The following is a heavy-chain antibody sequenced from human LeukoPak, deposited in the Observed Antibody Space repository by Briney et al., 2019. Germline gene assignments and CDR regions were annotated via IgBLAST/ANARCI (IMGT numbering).Heavy chain of an antibody. CDR2: ISSSANTI. CDR3: ARGDSSGWSYFDY. J-gene: IGHJ4*02. D-gene: IGHD6-19*01. CDR1: GFTFSSYD. Sequence: GGSLRLSCAASGFTFSSYDMNWVRQAPGKGLDWISYISSSANTICYADSVKGRFTISRDKAKNSLYLQMNSLRAEDTAVYYCARGDSSGWSYFDYWGQGTLVTVSS. V-gene: IGHV3-48*03.